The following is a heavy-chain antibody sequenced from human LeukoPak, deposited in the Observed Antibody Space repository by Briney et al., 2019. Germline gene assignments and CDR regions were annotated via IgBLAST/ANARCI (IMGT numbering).Heavy chain of an antibody. Sequence: ASVKVSCKASRYAFAGYSMHWVRQAPGQGLEWMGWINPNSGGTNYAQKFQGRVTMTGDTSISTAYMELSRLTSDDTAVYYCARGRGSYSLDYWGQGTLVTVSS. CDR2: INPNSGGT. J-gene: IGHJ4*02. V-gene: IGHV1-2*02. D-gene: IGHD1-26*01. CDR1: RYAFAGYS. CDR3: ARGRGSYSLDY.